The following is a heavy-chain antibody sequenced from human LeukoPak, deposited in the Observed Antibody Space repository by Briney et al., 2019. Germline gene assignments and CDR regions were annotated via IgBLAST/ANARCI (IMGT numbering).Heavy chain of an antibody. Sequence: GGSLRLSCAASGFTVSSNYMSWVRQAPGKGLEWVSVIYSCGSTYYADSVKGRFTISRDNSKNTLYLQMNSLRAEDTAVYYCARGSGPPNTSILLWWWEKRYYFDYWGQGTLVTVSS. D-gene: IGHD2-21*01. CDR3: ARGSGPPNTSILLWWWEKRYYFDY. CDR2: IYSCGST. V-gene: IGHV3-66*03. CDR1: GFTVSSNY. J-gene: IGHJ4*02.